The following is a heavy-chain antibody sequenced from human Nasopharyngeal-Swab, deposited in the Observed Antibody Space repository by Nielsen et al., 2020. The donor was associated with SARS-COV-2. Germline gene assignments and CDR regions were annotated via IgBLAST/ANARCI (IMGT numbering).Heavy chain of an antibody. Sequence: SETLSLTCTVSGGSISTYYWTWIQQPPGKGLEWIGYIYYNGITNYNPSLKSRVTISVDMSQNQFSLRLSSVTAADTAVYYCARGFFFDSSGYYAPSFDYWGQGTLVTVSS. V-gene: IGHV4-59*01. CDR2: IYYNGIT. CDR3: ARGFFFDSSGYYAPSFDY. CDR1: GGSISTYY. J-gene: IGHJ4*02. D-gene: IGHD3-22*01.